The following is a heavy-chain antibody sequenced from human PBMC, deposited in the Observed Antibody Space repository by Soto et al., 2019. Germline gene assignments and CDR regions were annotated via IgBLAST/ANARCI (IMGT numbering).Heavy chain of an antibody. CDR3: ARGWYGDYEFDAFDI. Sequence: QVQLQESGPGLVKPSQTLSLTCTVSGGSFSSGGYYWGWVRQRPGKGLEWVGHVYYRGSTYYNPSLKSRVTISIDTSRNQFSLNRSSVTAADSAVYYCARGWYGDYEFDAFDIWGQGTLVTVSS. D-gene: IGHD4-17*01. J-gene: IGHJ3*02. V-gene: IGHV4-31*03. CDR2: VYYRGST. CDR1: GGSFSSGGYY.